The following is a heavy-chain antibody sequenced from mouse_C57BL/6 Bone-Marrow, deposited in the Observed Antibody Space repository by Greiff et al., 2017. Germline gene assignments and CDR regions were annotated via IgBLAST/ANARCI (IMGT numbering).Heavy chain of an antibody. D-gene: IGHD2-2*01. CDR2: ISNGGGST. CDR3: ARQRLRQGGNYFDY. V-gene: IGHV5-12*01. J-gene: IGHJ2*01. CDR1: GFTFSDYY. Sequence: VTLVESGGGLVQPGGSLKLSCAASGFTFSDYYMYCVRPTPEKRLAWVAYISNGGGSTYSPYTVKGRFPISRDNATNTLSLQMSRLKSEDTAMYYSARQRLRQGGNYFDYWGQGTTLSVSS.